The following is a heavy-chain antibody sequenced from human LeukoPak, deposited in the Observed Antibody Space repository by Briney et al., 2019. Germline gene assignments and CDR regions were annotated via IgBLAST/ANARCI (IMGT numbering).Heavy chain of an antibody. V-gene: IGHV3-30*18. J-gene: IGHJ4*02. CDR3: AKSGLNRFDY. CDR1: GFTFSNYG. CDR2: ISYDGSNK. D-gene: IGHD5-12*01. Sequence: GRSLRLSCAASGFTFSNYGMHWVRQAPGKGLEWVAFISYDGSNKFYADSVKGRFTISRDNSKNTLYLQMNSLRAEDTAVYYCAKSGLNRFDYWGQGTLVTVSS.